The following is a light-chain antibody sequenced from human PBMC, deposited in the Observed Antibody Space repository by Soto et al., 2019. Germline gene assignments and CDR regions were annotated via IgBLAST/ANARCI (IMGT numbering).Light chain of an antibody. J-gene: IGKJ3*01. V-gene: IGKV3-20*01. Sequence: EIVLTQSPGTLSLSPGERATLSCRASQSINNRYLAWYQQKPGQAPRLLIYGASSRATVIPDRFSGSGSGTDFTLTISRLEPEDFAVYYCQQFGSSPGFTFGPGTKVDMK. CDR1: QSINNRY. CDR2: GAS. CDR3: QQFGSSPGFT.